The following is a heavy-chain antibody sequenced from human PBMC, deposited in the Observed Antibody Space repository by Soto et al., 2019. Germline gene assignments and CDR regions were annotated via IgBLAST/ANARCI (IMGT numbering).Heavy chain of an antibody. V-gene: IGHV4-34*01. CDR3: ARGPIAAAFDY. Sequence: QVQLQQWGAGLLKPSETLSLTCAVYGGSFSGYYWSWIRQPPGKGLEWIGEINHSGSTNYNPSLKSRVTISVDTSKNQFSLKLSSVTAADTAVYSCARGPIAAAFDYWGQGTLVTVSS. J-gene: IGHJ4*02. D-gene: IGHD6-13*01. CDR2: INHSGST. CDR1: GGSFSGYY.